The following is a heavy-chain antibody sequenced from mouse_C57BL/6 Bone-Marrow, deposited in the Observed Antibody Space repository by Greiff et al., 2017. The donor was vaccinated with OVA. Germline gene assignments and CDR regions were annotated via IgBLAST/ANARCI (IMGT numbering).Heavy chain of an antibody. CDR1: GFTFSSYA. CDR3: ARADYYAMDY. CDR2: ISDGGSYT. Sequence: DVMLVESGGGLVKPGGSLKLSCAASGFTFSSYAMSWVRQTPEKRLEWVATISDGGSYTYYPDNVKGRFTISRDNAKNNLYLQMSHLKSEDTAMYYCARADYYAMDYWGQGTSVTVSS. V-gene: IGHV5-4*03. J-gene: IGHJ4*01.